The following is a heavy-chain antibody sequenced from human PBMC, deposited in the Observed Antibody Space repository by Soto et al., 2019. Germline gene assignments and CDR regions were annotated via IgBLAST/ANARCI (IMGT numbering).Heavy chain of an antibody. CDR2: ISGSGGST. V-gene: IGHV3-23*01. CDR1: GFTFSSYA. CDR3: AKRQRGFNTRGDYYYYMDV. J-gene: IGHJ6*03. Sequence: EVQLLESGGGLVQPGGSLRLSCAASGFTFSSYAMSWVRQAPGKGLEWVAAISGSGGSTYYADSVKGRFTISRDNSKNALYLQMNSLRAEDTAVYYCAKRQRGFNTRGDYYYYMDVWGKGTTVTVSS. D-gene: IGHD6-25*01.